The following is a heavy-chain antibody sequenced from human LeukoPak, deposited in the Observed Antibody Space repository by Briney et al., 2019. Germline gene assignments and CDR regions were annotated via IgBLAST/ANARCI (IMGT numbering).Heavy chain of an antibody. CDR3: ARGIVGATPSLDY. CDR2: ISAYNGNT. CDR1: GGTFSSYA. Sequence: GASVKVSSKASGGTFSSYAISSVRQAPGQGLEWMGWISAYNGNTNYAQKLQGRVTMTTDTSTSTAYMELRSLRSDDTAVYYCARGIVGATPSLDYWGQGTLVTVSS. J-gene: IGHJ4*02. D-gene: IGHD1-26*01. V-gene: IGHV1-18*01.